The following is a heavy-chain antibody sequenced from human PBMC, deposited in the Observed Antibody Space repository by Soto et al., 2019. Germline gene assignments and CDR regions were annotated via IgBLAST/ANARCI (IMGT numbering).Heavy chain of an antibody. V-gene: IGHV4-59*08. D-gene: IGHD3-22*01. CDR3: ARLGGYYHSLDT. J-gene: IGHJ5*02. Sequence: QVQLQESGPGLVKPSETLSLTCTVSGGSINNYYWTWIRQPPGMGLEWIGYVYYTGTTSYNPSLKSRVTISIDGSKNQISLKLSSVTAGDTAFYYCARLGGYYHSLDTWGQGTVVTVSS. CDR1: GGSINNYY. CDR2: VYYTGTT.